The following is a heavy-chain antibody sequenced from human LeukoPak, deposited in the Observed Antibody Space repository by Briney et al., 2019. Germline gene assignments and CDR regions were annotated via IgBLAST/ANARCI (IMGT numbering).Heavy chain of an antibody. CDR2: IYSGGST. D-gene: IGHD3-3*01. V-gene: IGHV3-66*02. CDR1: GFTVSSNY. Sequence: PGGSLRLSCAASGFTVSSNYMSWVRQAPGKGLEWVSVIYSGGSTYYADSVKGRFTISRDNSKNTLYLQMNSLRAEDTAVYYCARAHYDFWSGYRVPAGYYYYYMDVWGKGTTVTVSS. CDR3: ARAHYDFWSGYRVPAGYYYYYMDV. J-gene: IGHJ6*03.